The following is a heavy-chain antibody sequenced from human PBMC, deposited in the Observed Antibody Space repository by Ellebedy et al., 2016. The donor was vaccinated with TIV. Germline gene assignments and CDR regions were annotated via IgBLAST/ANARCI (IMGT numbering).Heavy chain of an antibody. D-gene: IGHD4-17*01. CDR3: ARDPTARSTVTGLGDY. V-gene: IGHV3-48*01. J-gene: IGHJ4*02. Sequence: PGGSLRLSCAASGFTFSSYSMNWVRQAPGKGLEWVSYISSSSSTIYYADSVKGRFTIYRDNAKNSLYLQMNSLRAEDTAVYYCARDPTARSTVTGLGDYWGQGTLVTVSS. CDR1: GFTFSSYS. CDR2: ISSSSSTI.